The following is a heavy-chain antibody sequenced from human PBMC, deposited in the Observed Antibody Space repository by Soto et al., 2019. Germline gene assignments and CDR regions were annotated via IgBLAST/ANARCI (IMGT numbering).Heavy chain of an antibody. CDR1: GGSISSSSYY. D-gene: IGHD2-15*01. V-gene: IGHV4-39*01. Sequence: QLQLQESGPGLVKPSETLSLTCTVSGGSISSSSYYWGWIRQPPGKGLEWIGSIYYSGSTYYNPSLKSRVTISVDTSKNQFSLKLSSVTAADTAVYYCARHWGSVVVAATRGWFDPWGQGTLVTVSS. J-gene: IGHJ5*02. CDR2: IYYSGST. CDR3: ARHWGSVVVAATRGWFDP.